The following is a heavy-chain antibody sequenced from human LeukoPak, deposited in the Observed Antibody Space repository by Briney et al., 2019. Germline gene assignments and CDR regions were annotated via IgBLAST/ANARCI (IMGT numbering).Heavy chain of an antibody. V-gene: IGHV4-59*08. Sequence: SQTLSLTCIVSGGSTTSHYWGWIRQPPGKRLEWIGYVFYKGNSNYNPSLKSRLTMSVDTSKNQFTLKLSSVTAADTAVYFCTRLTLTKTWFDPWGQGALVTVSS. CDR2: VFYKGNS. CDR3: TRLTLTKTWFDP. CDR1: GGSTTSHY. J-gene: IGHJ5*02. D-gene: IGHD4-11*01.